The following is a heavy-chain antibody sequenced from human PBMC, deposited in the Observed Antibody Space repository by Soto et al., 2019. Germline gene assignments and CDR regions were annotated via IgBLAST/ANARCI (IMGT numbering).Heavy chain of an antibody. V-gene: IGHV3-30*04. CDR3: ARVDSSSGRAGSFHR. J-gene: IGHJ1*01. Sequence: QVQLVESGGGVVQPGRSLRLSCAASGFNFGTFPMHWVRRAPGKGLEWVAVIGSGGTHTSYADSVKGRFTISRDNSKNSLFLQMDGLIDKVTAVYHGARVDSSSGRAGSFHRWGQGTLVNVSS. CDR1: GFNFGTFP. CDR2: IGSGGTHT. D-gene: IGHD3-22*01.